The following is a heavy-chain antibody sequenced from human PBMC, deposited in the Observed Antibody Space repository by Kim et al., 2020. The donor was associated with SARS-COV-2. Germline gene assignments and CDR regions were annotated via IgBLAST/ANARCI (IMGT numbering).Heavy chain of an antibody. Sequence: YADSGGGRFTISRDNSKNTLYLQMNSLRAEDTAVYYCAKAIYRSSPFDYWGQGTLVTVSS. J-gene: IGHJ4*02. CDR3: AKAIYRSSPFDY. D-gene: IGHD6-6*01. V-gene: IGHV3-23*01.